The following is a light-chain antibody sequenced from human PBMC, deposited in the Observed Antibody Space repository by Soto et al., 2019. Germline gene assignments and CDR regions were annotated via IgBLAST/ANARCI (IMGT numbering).Light chain of an antibody. CDR3: QQRSNWPPIT. Sequence: IVMTQSPATLAVSPGERVTIACRSSQGLTNTLAWYQHKPGQAPRLLISYASRGATGIPSRFSGSGSGTDFTLTINSLQSEDFAVYYCQQRSNWPPITFGQGTRLEIK. CDR2: YAS. V-gene: IGKV3-15*01. CDR1: QGLTNT. J-gene: IGKJ5*01.